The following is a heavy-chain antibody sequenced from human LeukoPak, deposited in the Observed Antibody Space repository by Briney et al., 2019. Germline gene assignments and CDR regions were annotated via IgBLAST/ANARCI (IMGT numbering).Heavy chain of an antibody. CDR2: IDPSDSYT. CDR3: ARRTCSGGSCLDAFDI. CDR1: GYSFTNYW. D-gene: IGHD2-15*01. J-gene: IGHJ3*02. Sequence: GESLRISCKGSGYSFTNYWISWVRQMPGKGLEWMGRIDPSDSYTYYSPSFQGHVTISADKSISTAYLQWSGLKASDTAMYYCARRTCSGGSCLDAFDIWGQGTMVTVSS. V-gene: IGHV5-10-1*01.